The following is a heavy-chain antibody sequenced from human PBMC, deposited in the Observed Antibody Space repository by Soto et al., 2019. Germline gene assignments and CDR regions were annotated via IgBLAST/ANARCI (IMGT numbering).Heavy chain of an antibody. CDR3: AREDESSGYAGTFHH. Sequence: QVQLGESGGAVVQPGRSLSLSCAASGFTFSSYVRHWVRQAPGKGLEWVAAIAKDGSNKHYSDSVKDRFTISRDNSKSTLNLQMSNLGGEDTAVYHCAREDESSGYAGTFHHWGQGTLVTGAS. J-gene: IGHJ1*01. CDR2: IAKDGSNK. CDR1: GFTFSSYV. D-gene: IGHD3-22*01. V-gene: IGHV3-30-3*01.